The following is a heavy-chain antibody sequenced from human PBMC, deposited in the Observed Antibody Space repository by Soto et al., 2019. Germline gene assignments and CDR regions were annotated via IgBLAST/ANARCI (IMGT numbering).Heavy chain of an antibody. J-gene: IGHJ4*02. CDR3: AREALRRGYSYGTFDY. CDR1: GGSISSDY. CDR2: TYYSGST. D-gene: IGHD5-18*01. Sequence: PSETLSLTCTVSGGSISSDYWSWIRQPPGKGLEWIGYTYYSGSTNYNPSLTSRVTMSLDTSKNQFSLKLSSVTAADTAVYYCAREALRRGYSYGTFDYWGQGTLVTVSS. V-gene: IGHV4-59*01.